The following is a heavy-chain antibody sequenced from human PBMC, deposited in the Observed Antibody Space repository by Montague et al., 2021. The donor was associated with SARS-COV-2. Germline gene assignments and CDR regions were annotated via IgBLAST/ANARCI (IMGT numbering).Heavy chain of an antibody. Sequence: SETLSLTFSVSGGSISSTSFFWAWIRQPPGKGLEWVGSMYSSGTTYYNPSLKSRVTISGDTSRNQLSVRLSSATAADTAVYYCARSASGWFIYWGQGTLVTVSS. CDR1: GGSISSTSFF. CDR3: ARSASGWFIY. CDR2: MYSSGTT. D-gene: IGHD6-19*01. V-gene: IGHV4-39*01. J-gene: IGHJ4*02.